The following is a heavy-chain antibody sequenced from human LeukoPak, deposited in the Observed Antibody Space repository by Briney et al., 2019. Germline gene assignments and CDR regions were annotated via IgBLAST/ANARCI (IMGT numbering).Heavy chain of an antibody. CDR2: IYHSGST. CDR1: GGSISSGGYS. D-gene: IGHD1-26*01. V-gene: IGHV4-30-2*01. CDR3: ARGGGATHRGFFDY. Sequence: SETLSLTCAVSGGSISSGGYSWSWTRQPPGKGLEWIGYIYHSGSTYYNPSLKSRVTISVDRSKNQFSLKLSSVTAADTAVYYCARGGGATHRGFFDYWGQGTLVTVSS. J-gene: IGHJ4*02.